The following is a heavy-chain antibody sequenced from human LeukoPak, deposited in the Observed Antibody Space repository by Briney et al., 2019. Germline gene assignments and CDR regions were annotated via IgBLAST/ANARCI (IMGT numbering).Heavy chain of an antibody. D-gene: IGHD6-19*01. V-gene: IGHV5-10-1*01. CDR1: GSTFTSYW. J-gene: IGHJ4*02. CDR2: IDPSDSYT. CDR3: ARHGPAVAGTEYDY. Sequence: GASLQISCQGSGSTFTSYWISGVRQLPGKGQEGMGRIDPSDSYTNYSPSFQGHVTISADKSISTAYLQWSSLKASDTAMYYCARHGPAVAGTEYDYWGQGTLVTVSS.